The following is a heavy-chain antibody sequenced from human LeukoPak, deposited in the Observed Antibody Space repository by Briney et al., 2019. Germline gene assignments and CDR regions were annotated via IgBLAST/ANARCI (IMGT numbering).Heavy chain of an antibody. J-gene: IGHJ6*02. Sequence: PSETLSLTCTVPGGSISLYYWSWIRQPPGRALEWIGYSYYSGFTNYNPSLKSRVTMSVDTSKNQFSLNLTSVTAADTAVYYCARVMPAKNYYGMDVWGRGTTVTVSS. D-gene: IGHD2-2*01. CDR2: SYYSGFT. CDR3: ARVMPAKNYYGMDV. V-gene: IGHV4-59*01. CDR1: GGSISLYY.